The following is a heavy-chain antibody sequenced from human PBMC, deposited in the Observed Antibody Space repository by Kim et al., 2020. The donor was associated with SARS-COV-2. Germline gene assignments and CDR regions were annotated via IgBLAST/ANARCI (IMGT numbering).Heavy chain of an antibody. CDR1: GCSILSGGNF. CDR3: ARGLPLDG. CDR2: ISCSGNS. Sequence: SETLSLTCSVSGCSILSGGNFWTWIRQHPAKGLEGIIYISCSGNSHYSPPRRRLVSLSLQTSENQYALEPTSWTDAATASYYCARGLPLDGWGQGILV. V-gene: IGHV4-31*01. J-gene: IGHJ4*02.